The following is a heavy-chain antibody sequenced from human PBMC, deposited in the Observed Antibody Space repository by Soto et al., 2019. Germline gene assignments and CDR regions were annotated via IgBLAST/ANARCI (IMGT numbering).Heavy chain of an antibody. J-gene: IGHJ4*02. CDR2: IKQDGSER. V-gene: IGHV3-7*05. D-gene: IGHD1-26*01. Sequence: EVQLVESGGGLVQPGESLRLSCAGSGFNFGDYWMTWVRQAPGKGPQWVANIKQDGSERYYMDSVKGRFTISRDNAKNSLFLQMNILRGEDTAVYYCEPYGLVSWDGRWGQGTQVTVSS. CDR3: EPYGLVSWDGR. CDR1: GFNFGDYW.